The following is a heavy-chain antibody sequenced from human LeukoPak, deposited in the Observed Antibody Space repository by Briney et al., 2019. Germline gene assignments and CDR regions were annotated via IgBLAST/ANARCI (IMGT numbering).Heavy chain of an antibody. CDR1: GFTFSSYA. D-gene: IGHD4-17*01. J-gene: IGHJ4*02. CDR3: AKDGAVTHYYFDY. CDR2: ISGSGGST. Sequence: GGSLRLSCAASGFTFSSYAMSWVRQAPGKGLEWVSAISGSGGSTYYADSVKGRLTISRDNSKNTLYLQMNSLRAEDTAVYYCAKDGAVTHYYFDYWGQGTLVTVSS. V-gene: IGHV3-23*01.